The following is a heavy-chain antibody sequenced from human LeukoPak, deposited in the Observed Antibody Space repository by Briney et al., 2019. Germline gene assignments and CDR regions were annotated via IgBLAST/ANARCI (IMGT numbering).Heavy chain of an antibody. J-gene: IGHJ5*02. CDR2: INHSGST. V-gene: IGHV4-34*01. CDR1: GGSFSGYY. Sequence: SETLSLTCAVYGGSFSGYYWSWIRQPPGKGLEWIGEINHSGSTNYNPSLKSRVTISVDTSKNQFSLKLSSVTAADTAVYYCAREQALGRYYGSGFDPWGQGTLVTVSS. D-gene: IGHD3-10*01. CDR3: AREQALGRYYGSGFDP.